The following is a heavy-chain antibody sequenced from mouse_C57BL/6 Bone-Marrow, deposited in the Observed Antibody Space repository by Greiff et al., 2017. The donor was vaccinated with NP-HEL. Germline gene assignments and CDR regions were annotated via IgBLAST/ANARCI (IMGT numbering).Heavy chain of an antibody. V-gene: IGHV5-6*02. CDR3: ASLFITTVVATDY. Sequence: DVMLVESGGDLVKPGGSLKLSCAASGFTFSSYGMSWVRQTPDKRLEWVATISSGGSYTYYPDSVKGRFTISRDNAKNTLYLQMSSLKSEDTAMYYCASLFITTVVATDYWGQGTTLTVSS. CDR2: ISSGGSYT. D-gene: IGHD1-1*01. CDR1: GFTFSSYG. J-gene: IGHJ2*01.